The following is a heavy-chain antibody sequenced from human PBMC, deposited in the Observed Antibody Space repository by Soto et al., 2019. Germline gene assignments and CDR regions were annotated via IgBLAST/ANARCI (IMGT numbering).Heavy chain of an antibody. CDR2: IYYSGST. J-gene: IGHJ4*02. Sequence: QVQLQESGPGLVKPSQTLSLTCTVSGGSISSGGYYWSWIRQHPGKGLECIGYIYYSGSTYYNPSLKSRVTISVDTSKNQFSLKLSSVTAADTAVYYCARGAGSGRWLQFYFDYWGQGTLVTVSS. CDR3: ARGAGSGRWLQFYFDY. CDR1: GGSISSGGYY. D-gene: IGHD5-12*01. V-gene: IGHV4-31*03.